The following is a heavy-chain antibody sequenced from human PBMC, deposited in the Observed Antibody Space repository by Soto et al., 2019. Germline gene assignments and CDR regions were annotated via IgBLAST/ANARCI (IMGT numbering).Heavy chain of an antibody. J-gene: IGHJ4*02. CDR1: GFTFTSSA. D-gene: IGHD3-22*01. V-gene: IGHV1-58*01. CDR2: IVVGSGNT. Sequence: ASVKVSCKASGFTFTSSAVQWVRQARGQRLEWIGWIVVGSGNTNYAQKFQERVTITREMSTSTAYMELSSLRSEDTAVYYCAEDGGGSGYFDYCGQGALVTVYS. CDR3: AEDGGGSGYFDY.